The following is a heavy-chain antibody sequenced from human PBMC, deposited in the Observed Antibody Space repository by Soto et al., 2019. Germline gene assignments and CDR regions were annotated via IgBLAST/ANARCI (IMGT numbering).Heavy chain of an antibody. CDR3: ARAATLWFRVSDY. D-gene: IGHD3-10*01. CDR2: ISTSSSYI. Sequence: EVQLVESGGGLVKPGGSLRLSCAASGFTFSSYFMNWVRQAPGKGLEWVSSISTSSSYIYYADSVKGRLTISRDNAKNSLHLQMNSLRAADTAVYYCARAATLWFRVSDYWGQGTLVTVSS. V-gene: IGHV3-21*01. J-gene: IGHJ4*02. CDR1: GFTFSSYF.